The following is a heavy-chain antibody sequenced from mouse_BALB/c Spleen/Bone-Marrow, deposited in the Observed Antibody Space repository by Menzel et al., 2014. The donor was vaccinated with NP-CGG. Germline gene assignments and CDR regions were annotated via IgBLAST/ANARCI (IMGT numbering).Heavy chain of an antibody. CDR1: GYSFTGYY. CDR2: VNPNNGGI. J-gene: IGHJ4*01. V-gene: IGHV1-18*01. CDR3: ARDAMDY. Sequence: EVMLVESGPDLVKPGASLKISCKASGYSFTGYYMYWLKQSHGKSLEWIGRVNPNNGGITYNQKFKDKAILTVDKSSTIAYMELRSLTSEDSAVYYCARDAMDYWGQGTSVTVSS.